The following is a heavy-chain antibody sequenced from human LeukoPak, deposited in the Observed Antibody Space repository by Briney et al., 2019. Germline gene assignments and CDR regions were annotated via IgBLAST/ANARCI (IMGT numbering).Heavy chain of an antibody. D-gene: IGHD3-22*01. CDR2: IYPGDSDT. V-gene: IGHV5-51*01. CDR3: ARRNYYDSSGYIRGYHGMDV. Sequence: GESLKISCKGSGYSFTSYWIAWVRQMPGKGLEWMGMIYPGDSDTRYSPSFQGQVTISADKSISTAYLQWSTLKASDTAMYYCARRNYYDSSGYIRGYHGMDVWGQGTAVTVSS. J-gene: IGHJ6*02. CDR1: GYSFTSYW.